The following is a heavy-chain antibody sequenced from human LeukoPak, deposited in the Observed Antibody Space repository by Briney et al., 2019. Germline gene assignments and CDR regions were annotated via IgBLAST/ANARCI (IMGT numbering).Heavy chain of an antibody. J-gene: IGHJ4*02. CDR2: IYYSGST. CDR1: GGSISSSRYY. D-gene: IGHD3-10*01. V-gene: IGHV4-39*07. CDR3: VGGAAGSVDY. Sequence: SETLSLTCTVSGGSISSSRYYWGWIRQPPGEGLEWIGSIYYSGSTYYNPSLKSRVTISVDTSKNQFSLKLSSVTAADTAVYYCVGGAAGSVDYWGQGTLVTVSS.